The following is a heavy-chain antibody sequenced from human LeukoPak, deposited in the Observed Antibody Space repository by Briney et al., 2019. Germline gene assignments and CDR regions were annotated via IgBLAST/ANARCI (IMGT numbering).Heavy chain of an antibody. CDR1: CHFISSHY. CDR3: ARGGLQQVLDH. J-gene: IGHJ4*03. CDR2: VYYTGNT. D-gene: IGHD6-13*01. V-gene: IGHV4-59*11. Sequence: PSPTLSLTCTVSCHFISSHYWSSIRQPPGKGLEWLGYVYYTGNTNYNPSLKGRVTMSVDTSKKQFSLKLTSVTAADTAFYYCARGGLQQVLDHWGQGTLVTVAS.